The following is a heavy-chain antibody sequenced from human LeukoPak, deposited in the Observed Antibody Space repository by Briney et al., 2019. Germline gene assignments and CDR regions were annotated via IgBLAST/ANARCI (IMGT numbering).Heavy chain of an antibody. Sequence: GGSLTLSCAASGFTFSSYSMSWVRQAPGKGLEWVLSISSSSSNIYYAHSEKRRFTNSRDNAKNSLYLQMNSLRAEDTAVYYCARDSRYISSGYAVYYFDYWGEGTLVTVSS. CDR1: GFTFSSYS. CDR3: ARDSRYISSGYAVYYFDY. CDR2: ISSSSSNI. D-gene: IGHD6-13*01. J-gene: IGHJ4*02. V-gene: IGHV3-21*01.